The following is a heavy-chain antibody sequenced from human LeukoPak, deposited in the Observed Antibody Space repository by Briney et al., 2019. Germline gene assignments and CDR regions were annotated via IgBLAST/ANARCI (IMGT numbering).Heavy chain of an antibody. CDR3: AREYCGGDCYASGPVKDAFDI. V-gene: IGHV3-7*01. D-gene: IGHD2-21*02. J-gene: IGHJ3*02. CDR2: IKQDGSEK. Sequence: PGGSLRLSCAASGFTFSSYWMSWVRQAPGKGLEWVANIKQDGSEKYYVDSVKGRFTISRDNAKKSLYLQMNSLRAEDTAVYYCAREYCGGDCYASGPVKDAFDIWGQGTMVTVSS. CDR1: GFTFSSYW.